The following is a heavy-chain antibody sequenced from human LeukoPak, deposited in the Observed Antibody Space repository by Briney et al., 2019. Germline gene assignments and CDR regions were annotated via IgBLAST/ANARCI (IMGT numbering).Heavy chain of an antibody. V-gene: IGHV3-48*03. Sequence: GGSLRLSYAVSGLTFSNLKMNWVRQAPGKGLEWVSYISAGGRTTFYADSVTGRFTISRDNAKNSLYLQMSSLRVEDTAVYYCASWAGNTQSDSWSGPFDYWGQGSLVTVSS. CDR2: ISAGGRTT. D-gene: IGHD3-3*01. CDR1: GLTFSNLK. J-gene: IGHJ4*02. CDR3: ASWAGNTQSDSWSGPFDY.